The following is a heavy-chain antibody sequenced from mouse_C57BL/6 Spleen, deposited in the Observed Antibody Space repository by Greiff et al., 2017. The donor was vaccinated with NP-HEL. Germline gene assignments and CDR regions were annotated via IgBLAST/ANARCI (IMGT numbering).Heavy chain of an antibody. Sequence: QVQLQQPGAELVKPGASVKLSCKASGYTFTSYWMQWVKQRPGQGLEWIGEIDPSDSYTNYNQKFKGKATLTVDTSSSTAYMQLSSLTSEDSAVYYCARSGDYGSSDEGAMDYWGQGTSVTVSS. V-gene: IGHV1-50*01. J-gene: IGHJ4*01. CDR1: GYTFTSYW. D-gene: IGHD1-1*01. CDR3: ARSGDYGSSDEGAMDY. CDR2: IDPSDSYT.